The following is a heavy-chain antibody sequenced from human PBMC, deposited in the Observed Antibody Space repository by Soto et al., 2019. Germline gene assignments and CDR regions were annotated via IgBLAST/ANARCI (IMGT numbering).Heavy chain of an antibody. D-gene: IGHD2-21*02. CDR2: VYYSGGA. J-gene: IGHJ6*02. CDR1: GGSISGYY. Sequence: SETLSFTCTVSGGSISGYYWSWIRQPPGKGLEWIGNVYYSGGAKYNPSVKRRVSISVDTSKNQFSLNLSSVTAADTAVYYCTRDGDGRMTTNPYYYYGMDVWGPGITVTVSS. V-gene: IGHV4-59*01. CDR3: TRDGDGRMTTNPYYYYGMDV.